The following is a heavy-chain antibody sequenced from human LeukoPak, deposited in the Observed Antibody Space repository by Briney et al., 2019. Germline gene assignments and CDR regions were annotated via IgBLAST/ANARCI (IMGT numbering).Heavy chain of an antibody. CDR3: ARDLHYYVAMGV. CDR1: GFTFSAYA. Sequence: GGSLRLSCEASGFTFSAYAMTWVRQAPGKGLEWVSSIGSDNKPHYSESVKGRFAISRDNSKNTLFLQLHNLRVEDTALYYCARDLHYYVAMGVWGQGTTVTVSS. V-gene: IGHV3-23*01. J-gene: IGHJ6*02. CDR2: IGSDNKP. D-gene: IGHD3-10*02.